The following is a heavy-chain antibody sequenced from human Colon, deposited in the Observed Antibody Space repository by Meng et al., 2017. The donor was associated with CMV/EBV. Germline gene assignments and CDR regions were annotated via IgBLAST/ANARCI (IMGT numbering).Heavy chain of an antibody. CDR3: ARRVGYYDFWRGYSGDY. CDR1: GFTFSSYW. D-gene: IGHD3-3*01. V-gene: IGHV3-7*01. CDR2: IKQDGSEK. J-gene: IGHJ4*02. Sequence: GESLKISCAASGFTFSSYWMSWVRQAPGKGLEWVANIKQDGSEKYYVDSVKGRFTISRDNAKNSLYLQMNSLRAEDTAVYYCARRVGYYDFWRGYSGDYWGQGTLVTVSS.